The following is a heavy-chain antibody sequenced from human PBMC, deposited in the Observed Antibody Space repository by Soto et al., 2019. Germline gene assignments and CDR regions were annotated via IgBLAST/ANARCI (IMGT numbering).Heavy chain of an antibody. CDR3: ARRPGGYYMDV. J-gene: IGHJ6*04. CDR2: INAGNGNT. CDR1: RYTLTSYA. V-gene: IGHV1-3*01. D-gene: IGHD3-22*01. Sequence: GASVKVSCKASRYTLTSYAMHWVRQAPGQRLEWMGWINAGNGNTKYSQKFQGRVTITRDTSASTAYMELSSLRSEDTAVYYCARRPGGYYMDVWGKGTTVTVSS.